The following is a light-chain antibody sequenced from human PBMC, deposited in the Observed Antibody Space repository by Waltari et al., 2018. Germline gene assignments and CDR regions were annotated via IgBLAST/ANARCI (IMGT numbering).Light chain of an antibody. J-gene: IGLJ3*02. V-gene: IGLV3-25*03. CDR3: HSTHSKYWV. CDR2: KDT. Sequence: SYELTQPPSVSVSPGQTAKITCSGDELPKQYAYWYQQRPGQAPVLVIYKDTERPSGIPERISGSSSGTTVTLTISGVQAEDEADYYCHSTHSKYWVFGGGTKLTVL. CDR1: ELPKQY.